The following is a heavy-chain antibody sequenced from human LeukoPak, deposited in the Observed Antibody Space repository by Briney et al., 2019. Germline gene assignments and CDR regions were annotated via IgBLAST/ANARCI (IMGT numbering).Heavy chain of an antibody. V-gene: IGHV3-53*01. CDR2: IYSGGAT. J-gene: IGHJ4*02. CDR3: ARGGGGGNPFDY. D-gene: IGHD4-23*01. Sequence: GGSLRLSCAVSGFSVSNNYMSWVRQAPGKGLAWVSVIYSGGATYYADSVKGRFTISRDNSKNTLYLQMNGLRAEDTAVYYCARGGGGGNPFDYWGQGTLVTVSS. CDR1: GFSVSNNY.